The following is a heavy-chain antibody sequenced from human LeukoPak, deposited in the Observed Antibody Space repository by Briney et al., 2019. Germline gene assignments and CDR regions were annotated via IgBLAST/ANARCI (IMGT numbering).Heavy chain of an antibody. Sequence: SQTLSLTCAVSGGSISSGGYSWSWIRQPPGKGLEWIGYIYHSGSTYYNPSLKSRVTISVDRSKNQFSLKLSSVTAADTAVYYCARLGGYCSGGSCSHNHWGQGTLVTVSS. CDR3: ARLGGYCSGGSCSHNH. CDR1: GGSISSGGYS. CDR2: IYHSGST. D-gene: IGHD2-15*01. V-gene: IGHV4-30-2*01. J-gene: IGHJ5*02.